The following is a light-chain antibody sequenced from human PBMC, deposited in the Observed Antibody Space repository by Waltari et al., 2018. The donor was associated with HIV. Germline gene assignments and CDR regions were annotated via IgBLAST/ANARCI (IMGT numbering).Light chain of an antibody. CDR1: SSNIGKNY. CDR3: GTWDNSLSAWV. CDR2: DNA. V-gene: IGLV1-51*01. Sequence: QSVLTQPPSVSAAPGQKVTISCSGRSSNIGKNYVSWYQQLPGTAPKLVIYDNAKRPSGIPDRFSGAKSGTSATLGSTGLQTGDEADYYCGTWDNSLSAWVFGGGTKLTVL. J-gene: IGLJ3*02.